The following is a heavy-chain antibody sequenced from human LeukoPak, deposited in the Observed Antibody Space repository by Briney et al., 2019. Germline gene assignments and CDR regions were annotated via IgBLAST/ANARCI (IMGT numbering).Heavy chain of an antibody. J-gene: IGHJ4*02. D-gene: IGHD3-22*01. Sequence: PSETLSLTCTVSGGSISSSSYYWGWIRQPPGKGLEWIGSIYYSGSTYYNPSLKSRVTISVDKSKNQFSLKLSSVTAADTAVYYCARGYYYDSSGYYIDWGQGTLVTVSS. CDR2: IYYSGST. V-gene: IGHV4-39*07. CDR1: GGSISSSSYY. CDR3: ARGYYYDSSGYYID.